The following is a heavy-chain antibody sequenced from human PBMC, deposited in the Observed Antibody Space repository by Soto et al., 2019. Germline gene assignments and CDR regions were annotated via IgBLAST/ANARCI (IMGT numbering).Heavy chain of an antibody. Sequence: SETLSLTCTVSGGSISSGDYYWSWIRQPPGKGLEWIGYIYYSGSTYYNPSLKSRVTISVDTSRNQFSLKLSPVTAADTAVYYCARDGDNGGNSWFDPWGQGTLVTVSS. CDR1: GGSISSGDYY. CDR3: ARDGDNGGNSWFDP. D-gene: IGHD2-21*02. CDR2: IYYSGST. V-gene: IGHV4-30-4*01. J-gene: IGHJ5*02.